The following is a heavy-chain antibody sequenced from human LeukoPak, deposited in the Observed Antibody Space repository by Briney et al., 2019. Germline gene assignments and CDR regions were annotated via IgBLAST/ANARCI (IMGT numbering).Heavy chain of an antibody. D-gene: IGHD2-15*01. V-gene: IGHV3-30*02. CDR3: AKQMVERPHYYYMDV. J-gene: IGHJ6*03. CDR2: IQDDESNK. CDR1: GFIFSSFG. Sequence: GGSLRLSCAASGFIFSSFGMHWVRQAPGKGLEWVAFIQDDESNKFYADSVKGRFTISRDNSKNTLFLQMNSLRPEDTALYYCAKQMVERPHYYYMDVWGIGTTVTVAS.